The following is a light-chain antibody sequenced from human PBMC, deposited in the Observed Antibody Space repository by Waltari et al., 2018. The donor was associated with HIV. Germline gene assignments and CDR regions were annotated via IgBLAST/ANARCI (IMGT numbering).Light chain of an antibody. Sequence: QSALTQPASVSGSPGQSLTISCTGANRNIGFFNLVSWYRQYPGKAPQLIFYGVTYRPSGISSRFSGSKSGNTASLTISGLQVDDEADYYCSSYASDDTVVFGGGTKLTVL. CDR1: NRNIGFFNL. CDR2: GVT. V-gene: IGLV2-14*01. CDR3: SSYASDDTVV. J-gene: IGLJ2*01.